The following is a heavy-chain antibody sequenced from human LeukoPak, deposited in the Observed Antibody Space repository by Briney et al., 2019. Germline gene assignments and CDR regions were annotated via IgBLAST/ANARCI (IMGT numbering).Heavy chain of an antibody. CDR3: ASDWGLSQLEYCSNTNCYMGAFDI. Sequence: ASVKVSCKASGYTFTGYYMHWVRQAPGQGLEWMGWINPNSGGTNYAQKFQGRVTMTRDASISTAYMELSRLRSDDTAVYYCASDWGLSQLEYCSNTNCYMGAFDIWGQGTMVTVSS. CDR2: INPNSGGT. J-gene: IGHJ3*02. V-gene: IGHV1-2*02. D-gene: IGHD2-2*02. CDR1: GYTFTGYY.